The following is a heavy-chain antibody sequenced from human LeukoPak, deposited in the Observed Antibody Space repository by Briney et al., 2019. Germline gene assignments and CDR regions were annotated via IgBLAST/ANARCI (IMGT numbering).Heavy chain of an antibody. J-gene: IGHJ5*02. CDR2: IYYTGST. CDR3: ARGTRSSIFEGWFDP. Sequence: PSETLSLTCTVSGGSIRSYYWSWIRQPPGKGPEWIGYIYYTGSTDYNASLKSRVTITVDTSKNQFSLKLSSVTAADTAVYYCARGTRSSIFEGWFDPWGQGNLVTVSS. D-gene: IGHD3-3*01. CDR1: GGSIRSYY. V-gene: IGHV4-59*08.